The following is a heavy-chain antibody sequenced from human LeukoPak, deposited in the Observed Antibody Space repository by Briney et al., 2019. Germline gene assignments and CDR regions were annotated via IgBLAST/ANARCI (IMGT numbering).Heavy chain of an antibody. CDR3: ARRGRDRDWLLTTIDY. V-gene: IGHV4-34*01. CDR2: INHSGTT. CDR1: GESFIYFY. Sequence: SETLSLTCAVYGESFIYFYWSWIRQSPEKGLEWIGEINHSGTTNYNPSLKSRVTLSIDTSKNQFSLKLTSVSAADTGMYYCARRGRDRDWLLTTIDYWGQGALVTVSS. J-gene: IGHJ4*02. D-gene: IGHD4/OR15-4a*01.